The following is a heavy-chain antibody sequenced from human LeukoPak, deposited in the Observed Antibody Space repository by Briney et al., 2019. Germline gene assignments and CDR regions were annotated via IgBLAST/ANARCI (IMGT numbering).Heavy chain of an antibody. CDR2: INPNTGDT. J-gene: IGHJ4*02. CDR1: GYTFTGYY. CDR3: ARVLPSDS. V-gene: IGHV1-2*02. Sequence: ASVKVSCKTSGYTFTGYYIHWVRQAPGQGLEWMGWINPNTGDTNYAQKFQVRATMTRDTSISTAYMELSRLSSDDTAIYYCARVLPSDSWGQGTLVTVSS.